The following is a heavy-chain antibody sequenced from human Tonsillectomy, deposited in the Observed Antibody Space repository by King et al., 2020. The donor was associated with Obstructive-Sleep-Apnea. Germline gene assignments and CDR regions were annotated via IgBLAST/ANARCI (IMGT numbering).Heavy chain of an antibody. CDR3: ATRITMVRGVPRHYYYYGMDV. CDR1: GYTLTELS. CDR2: FDPEDGET. J-gene: IGHJ6*02. Sequence: VQLVESGAEVKKPGASVKVSCKVSGYTLTELSMHWVRQAPGKGLEWMGGFDPEDGETIYAQKFQGRVTMTEDTSTDTAYMELSSLRSEDTAVYYCATRITMVRGVPRHYYYYGMDVWGQGTTVTVSS. D-gene: IGHD3-10*01. V-gene: IGHV1-24*01.